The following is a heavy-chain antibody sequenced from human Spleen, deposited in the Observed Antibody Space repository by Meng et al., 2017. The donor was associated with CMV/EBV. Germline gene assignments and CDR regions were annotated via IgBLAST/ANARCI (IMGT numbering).Heavy chain of an antibody. J-gene: IGHJ3*02. D-gene: IGHD3-22*01. CDR3: AHAYYYDSSGYPPDAFDI. CDR1: RTSGVA. V-gene: IGHV2-5*01. CDR2: IYWNDDK. Sequence: RTSGVAVGWVRLPPGKAPEWLALIYWNDDKRYSPSLKSRLTITKDTSKNQVVLTMTNMDPVDTATYYCAHAYYYDSSGYPPDAFDIWGQGTMVTVSS.